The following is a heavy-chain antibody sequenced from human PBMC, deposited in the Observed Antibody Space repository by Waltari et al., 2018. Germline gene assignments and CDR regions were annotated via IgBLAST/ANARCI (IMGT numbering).Heavy chain of an antibody. CDR1: GFPLSTSGVG. D-gene: IGHD3-3*01. Sequence: QITLKESGPTLVKPTQTLPLTRTFPGFPLSTSGVGVGWVRQPPGKALELLALLYWDDDKRYSPSLKSRLTITKDTSKNQVVLTMTNMDPVDTATYYCAHSSFYDFWSGYSWYFDYWGQGTLVTVSS. CDR3: AHSSFYDFWSGYSWYFDY. V-gene: IGHV2-5*02. CDR2: LYWDDDK. J-gene: IGHJ4*02.